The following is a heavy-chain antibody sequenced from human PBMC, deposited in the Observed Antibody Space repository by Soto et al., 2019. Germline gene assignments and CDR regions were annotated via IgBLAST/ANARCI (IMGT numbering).Heavy chain of an antibody. Sequence: QVQLVQSGAEVKKPGSSVKVSCKASGGTFISSTISWVRQAPGQGLEWMGRIIPILGIANYAQKFQGRVTITEDKSTSTAYMELSSLRSEDTAVYYCARAGQQLWEYYRDVWGKGTTVTVSS. CDR1: GGTFISST. CDR3: ARAGQQLWEYYRDV. D-gene: IGHD6-13*01. J-gene: IGHJ6*03. CDR2: IIPILGIA. V-gene: IGHV1-69*02.